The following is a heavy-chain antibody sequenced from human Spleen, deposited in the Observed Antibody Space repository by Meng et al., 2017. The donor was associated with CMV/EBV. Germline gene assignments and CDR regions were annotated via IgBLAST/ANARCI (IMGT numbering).Heavy chain of an antibody. J-gene: IGHJ4*02. D-gene: IGHD1-1*01. CDR2: IKEDGSEK. V-gene: IGHV3-7*01. Sequence: GGSLRLSCAASGFTFSSYSMNWVRQAPGKRLEWVASIKEDGSEKYYVDSQRGRFTASRDNTRNLLFLQMTGLRAEDTAVYYCTRDHWRDFDYWGQGTLVTVSS. CDR1: GFTFSSYS. CDR3: TRDHWRDFDY.